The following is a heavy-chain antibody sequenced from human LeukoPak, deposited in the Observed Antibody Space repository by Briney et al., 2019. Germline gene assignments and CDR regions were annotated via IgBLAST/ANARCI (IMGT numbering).Heavy chain of an antibody. CDR3: AKDRRVGASTSRWFDP. J-gene: IGHJ5*02. V-gene: IGHV3-23*01. CDR1: GFTFSSYG. D-gene: IGHD1-26*01. Sequence: GGSLRLSCAASGFTFSSYGMSWVRQAPGKGLEWVSAISGSGGSTYYADSVKGRFTISRDNSKNTLYLQMNSLRAEDTAVYYCAKDRRVGASTSRWFDPWGQGTLVTVSS. CDR2: ISGSGGST.